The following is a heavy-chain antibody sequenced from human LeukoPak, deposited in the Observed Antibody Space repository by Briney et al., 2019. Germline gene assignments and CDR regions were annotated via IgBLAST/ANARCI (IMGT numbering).Heavy chain of an antibody. CDR1: GDTVSSNSAA. V-gene: IGHV6-1*01. D-gene: IGHD3-10*01. J-gene: IGHJ4*02. Sequence: PSQTLSLTCAISGDTVSSNSAAWDWIRQSPSRGLEWLGRTYYRSKWYNDYAVSVKSRITINPDTSKNQFSLQQNAVTPEDTAVYHCVRELYFGSGTYYPAFDSWGQGTLVTVSS. CDR2: TYYRSKWYN. CDR3: VRELYFGSGTYYPAFDS.